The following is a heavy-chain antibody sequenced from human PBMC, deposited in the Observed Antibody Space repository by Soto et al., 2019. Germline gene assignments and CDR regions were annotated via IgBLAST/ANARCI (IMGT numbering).Heavy chain of an antibody. CDR1: GGVFRNYA. Sequence: QVKLVQSGAEVQKPGSSVKVSCKASGGVFRNYAINWVRQAPGQGLEWMGGIIPVFGTADYPQKFQGRVTITADESTTTAYIALTSLKTEDTAVYFCARDRLVSYSFESWGQGTLVTVAS. D-gene: IGHD1-26*01. CDR2: IIPVFGTA. J-gene: IGHJ5*01. CDR3: ARDRLVSYSFES. V-gene: IGHV1-69*01.